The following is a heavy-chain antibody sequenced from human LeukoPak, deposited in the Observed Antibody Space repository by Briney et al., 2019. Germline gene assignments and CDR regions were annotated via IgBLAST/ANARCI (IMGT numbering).Heavy chain of an antibody. V-gene: IGHV4-38-2*01. CDR3: ARGVGYCSGGSCYSPYFDY. CDR1: GNSISSGYF. D-gene: IGHD2-15*01. J-gene: IGHJ4*02. Sequence: SSETLSLTCAVSGNSISSGYFWGWIRQPPGKGLEWIGSLYHSGSTNYNPSLKSRVTISVDTSKNQFSLKLSSVTAADTAVYYCARGVGYCSGGSCYSPYFDYWGQGTLVTVSS. CDR2: LYHSGST.